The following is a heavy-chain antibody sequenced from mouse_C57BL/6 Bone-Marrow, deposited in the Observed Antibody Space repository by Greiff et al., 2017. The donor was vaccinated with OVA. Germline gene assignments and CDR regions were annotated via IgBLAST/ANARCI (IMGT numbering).Heavy chain of an antibody. CDR3: ARDHDYDLSMDY. CDR1: GFTFSSYA. V-gene: IGHV5-4*01. J-gene: IGHJ4*01. D-gene: IGHD2-4*01. Sequence: EVTLMESGGGLVKPGGSLKLSCAASGFTFSSYAMSWVRQTPEKRLEWVATISDGGSYTYYPDNVKGRFTISRDNAKNNLYLQMSHLKSEDTAMXNSARDHDYDLSMDYWGQGTSVTVSS. CDR2: ISDGGSYT.